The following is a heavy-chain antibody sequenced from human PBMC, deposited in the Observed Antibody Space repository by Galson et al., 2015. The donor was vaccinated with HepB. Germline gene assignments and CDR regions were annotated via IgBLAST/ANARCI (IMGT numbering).Heavy chain of an antibody. V-gene: IGHV3-21*01. J-gene: IGHJ6*02. D-gene: IGHD2-15*01. CDR1: GFIFSSYS. CDR2: ISSSSSYI. CDR3: AFPYCSGGSCYAGYYYGMDV. Sequence: LRLSCAASGFIFSSYSMNWVRQAPGKGLEWVSSISSSSSYIYYADSVKGRLTISRDNAKNSLYLQMNSLRAEDTAVYYCAFPYCSGGSCYAGYYYGMDVWGQGTTVTVSS.